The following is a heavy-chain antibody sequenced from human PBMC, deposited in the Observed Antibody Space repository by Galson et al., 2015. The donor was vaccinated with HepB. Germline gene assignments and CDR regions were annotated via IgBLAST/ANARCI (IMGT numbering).Heavy chain of an antibody. CDR1: GFTFSSYA. D-gene: IGHD2-15*01. Sequence: SLRLSCAASGFTFSSYAMHWVRQAPGKGLEWVAVISYDGSNKYYADSVKGRFTISRDNSQNTLYLQMNSLRAEDTSVYYCARAHCSGATCYSADYLGQGTLVTVSS. V-gene: IGHV3-30-3*01. J-gene: IGHJ4*02. CDR2: ISYDGSNK. CDR3: ARAHCSGATCYSADY.